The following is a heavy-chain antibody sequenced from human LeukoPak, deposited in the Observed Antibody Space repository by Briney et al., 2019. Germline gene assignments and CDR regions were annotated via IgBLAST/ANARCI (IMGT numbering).Heavy chain of an antibody. Sequence: ASVKVSCKASRYTFTAYYMHWMRQAPGQGPEWMGWINPNSGGTNFAQKFQGRVTMTSDTSISTAYMELSSLRSDDTAIYYCARAKVLVPDHWGEGTLVTVSS. V-gene: IGHV1-2*02. CDR3: ARAKVLVPDH. J-gene: IGHJ4*02. CDR1: RYTFTAYY. CDR2: INPNSGGT.